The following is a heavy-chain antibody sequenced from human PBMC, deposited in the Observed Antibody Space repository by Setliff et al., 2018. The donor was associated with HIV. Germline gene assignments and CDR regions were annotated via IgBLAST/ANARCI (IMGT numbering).Heavy chain of an antibody. D-gene: IGHD1-26*01. J-gene: IGHJ4*02. CDR2: IYYSGSS. CDR3: ARGATREFIVGATIFDY. CDR1: GGSISSGTSY. Sequence: SETLSLTCTVSGGSISSGTSYWSWIRQPAGKGLEWIGYIYYSGSSNYNPSLKSRVSISVDTSKKQVSLKLTSVTAADTAVYYCARGATREFIVGATIFDYWGQGTLVTVSS. V-gene: IGHV4-61*10.